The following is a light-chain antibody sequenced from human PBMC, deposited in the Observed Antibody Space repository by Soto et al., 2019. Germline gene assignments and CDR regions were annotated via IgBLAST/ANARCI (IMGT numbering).Light chain of an antibody. CDR3: SSYIRSRPRA. CDR2: EVS. CDR1: SSDVGGYNY. V-gene: IGLV2-14*01. Sequence: QSVLTQPASVSGSPGQSITISCTGTSSDVGGYNYVSWYQQHPGKAPKPMIYEVSNRPSGVSNRFSGSKSGNTASLTISGLQAEDEADYYFSSYIRSRPRAIGTATKVIVL. J-gene: IGLJ6*01.